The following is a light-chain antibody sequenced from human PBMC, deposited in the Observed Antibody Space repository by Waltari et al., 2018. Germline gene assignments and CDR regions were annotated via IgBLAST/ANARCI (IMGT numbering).Light chain of an antibody. CDR2: WAS. V-gene: IGKV4-1*01. Sequence: SGLARSDSKNFLAWYKQKPGQASKWLIHWASTREYGVRERFSASGSVTDFALTIRTLPGEDVGVYYCEQYYSTSPTFGQGTKVDIK. CDR3: EQYYSTSPT. CDR1: SGLARSDSKNF. J-gene: IGKJ1*01.